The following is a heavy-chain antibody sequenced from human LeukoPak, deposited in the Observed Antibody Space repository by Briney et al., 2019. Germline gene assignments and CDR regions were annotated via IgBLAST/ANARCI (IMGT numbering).Heavy chain of an antibody. CDR1: GGSISSYY. D-gene: IGHD6-13*01. CDR2: IYTSGST. J-gene: IGHJ4*02. Sequence: ASETLSLTCTVSGGSISSYYWSWIRQPAGKGLEWIGRIYTSGSTNYNPSLKSRVTISVDKSKNQFSLKLSSVTAADTAVYYCAREGYSSSWYYFDYWGQGTLVTVSP. V-gene: IGHV4-4*07. CDR3: AREGYSSSWYYFDY.